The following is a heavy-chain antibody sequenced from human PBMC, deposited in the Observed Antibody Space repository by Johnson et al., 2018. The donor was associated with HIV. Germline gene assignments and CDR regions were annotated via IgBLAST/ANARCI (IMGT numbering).Heavy chain of an antibody. D-gene: IGHD6-6*01. CDR1: GFRFSTYA. J-gene: IGHJ3*02. CDR2: ISYDGGNK. Sequence: QLVESGGDLVQPGGSLRLSCAASGFRFSTYALHWVRQTPGKGLEWVAVISYDGGNKYYADPVTGRFTISRDNSKNSLFLQRNSLRAEDTAVYYCARVSRSSPAFDAFDIWGQGTLVTVSS. CDR3: ARVSRSSPAFDAFDI. V-gene: IGHV3-30-3*01.